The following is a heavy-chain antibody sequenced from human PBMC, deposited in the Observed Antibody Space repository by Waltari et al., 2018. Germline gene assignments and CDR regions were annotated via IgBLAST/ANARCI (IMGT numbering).Heavy chain of an antibody. Sequence: QVQLVQSGAEVKKPGSSVKVSCKASAGTFSSYAISWVRQAPGQGLEWMGGIIPIFGTANDAQKFHGRVTITADKSTSAAYMELSSLRSEDTAVYYCARENPTQLATVVWGQGTLVTVSS. J-gene: IGHJ4*02. V-gene: IGHV1-69*14. CDR2: IIPIFGTA. D-gene: IGHD6-6*01. CDR3: ARENPTQLATVV. CDR1: AGTFSSYA.